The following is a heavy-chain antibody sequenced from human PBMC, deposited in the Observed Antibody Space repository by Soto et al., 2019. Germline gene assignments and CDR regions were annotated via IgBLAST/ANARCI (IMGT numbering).Heavy chain of an antibody. CDR2: SIPIFGTA. V-gene: IGHV1-69*01. D-gene: IGHD3-16*01. Sequence: QVQLVQSGAEVKKPGSSVKVSCKASGGTFSSYAISWVRQAPGQGLEWMGGSIPIFGTANYAQKFQGRVTLTADESTSTAYMELSSMGSEETAVYYCAREQDIGGSGSFDIWGQGTMVTVSS. CDR3: AREQDIGGSGSFDI. CDR1: GGTFSSYA. J-gene: IGHJ3*02.